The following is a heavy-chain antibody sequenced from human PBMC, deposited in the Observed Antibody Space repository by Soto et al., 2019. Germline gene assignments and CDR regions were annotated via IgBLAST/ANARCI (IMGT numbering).Heavy chain of an antibody. Sequence: GGSLRLSCAASGFTFSSYWMHWVRQAPGKGLVWVSRINSDGSSTSYADSVKGRFTISRDNAKNTLYLQMNSLRAEDTAVYYCARDLRLPDYDILTGYYGWGQGTLVTVSS. CDR1: GFTFSSYW. J-gene: IGHJ4*02. V-gene: IGHV3-74*01. CDR2: INSDGSST. CDR3: ARDLRLPDYDILTGYYG. D-gene: IGHD3-9*01.